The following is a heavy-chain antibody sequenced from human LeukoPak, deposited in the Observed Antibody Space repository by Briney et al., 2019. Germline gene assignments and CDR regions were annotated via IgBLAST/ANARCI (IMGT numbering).Heavy chain of an antibody. Sequence: GGSPKISCKGSGYSFTSHWIGWVRQMPGKGLEWMGIIYPGDSDTRFSPSFEGQVAISADQSLSTAYPPCGHLETSDTPSHHFARLSPAPGLRDRGPIDYWGQGTLVTVSS. CDR1: GYSFTSHW. D-gene: IGHD2-2*01. V-gene: IGHV5-51*01. CDR3: ARLSPAPGLRDRGPIDY. J-gene: IGHJ4*02. CDR2: IYPGDSDT.